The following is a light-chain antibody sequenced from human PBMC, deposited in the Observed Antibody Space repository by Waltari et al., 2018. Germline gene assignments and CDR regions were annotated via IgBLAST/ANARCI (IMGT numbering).Light chain of an antibody. CDR1: QKINTW. CDR3: LQYNGEPRT. Sequence: DIQMTQSPSTLSASVGASATITCRASQKINTWLAWHQQKPGKAPKLLIYKASSLESGVPSRFSGSGSGTEFTLTISSLQPDDFATYYCLQYNGEPRTFGQGTKVEVK. CDR2: KAS. V-gene: IGKV1-5*03. J-gene: IGKJ1*01.